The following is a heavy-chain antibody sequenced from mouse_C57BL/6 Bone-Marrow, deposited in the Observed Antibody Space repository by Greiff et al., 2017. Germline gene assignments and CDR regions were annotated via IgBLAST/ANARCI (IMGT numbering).Heavy chain of an antibody. CDR1: GYAFSSYW. Sequence: VQLVESGAELVKPGASVKISCKASGYAFSSYWMNWVKQRPGKGLEWIGQIYPGDGDTNYNGKFKGKATLTADKSSSTAYMQLSSLTSEDSAVYFCARGSSYGWVAYWGQGTLVTVSA. CDR2: IYPGDGDT. D-gene: IGHD1-1*01. J-gene: IGHJ3*01. CDR3: ARGSSYGWVAY. V-gene: IGHV1-80*01.